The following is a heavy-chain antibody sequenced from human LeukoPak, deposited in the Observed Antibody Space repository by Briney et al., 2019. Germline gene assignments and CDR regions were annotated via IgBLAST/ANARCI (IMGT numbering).Heavy chain of an antibody. Sequence: GGSLRLSCAASGFTFSDYYMSWIRQAPGKGLEWVSYISSSGSTIYYADSVKGRFTISRDNAKNSLYLQMNSLRAEDTAVYYCARATEWLQFPFDYWGQGTLVTVSS. J-gene: IGHJ4*02. V-gene: IGHV3-11*01. D-gene: IGHD5-24*01. CDR1: GFTFSDYY. CDR2: ISSSGSTI. CDR3: ARATEWLQFPFDY.